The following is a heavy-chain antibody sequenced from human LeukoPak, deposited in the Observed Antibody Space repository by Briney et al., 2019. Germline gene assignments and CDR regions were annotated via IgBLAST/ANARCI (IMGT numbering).Heavy chain of an antibody. Sequence: PSETLSLTCTVSGGSISSSSYYWGWIRQPPGKGLEWIGSIYYSGSTYYNPSLKSRVTISVDTSENQFSLKLSSVTAADTAVYYCAREPRDNDAFDIWGQGTMVTVSS. CDR3: AREPRDNDAFDI. J-gene: IGHJ3*02. CDR1: GGSISSSSYY. V-gene: IGHV4-39*07. CDR2: IYYSGST.